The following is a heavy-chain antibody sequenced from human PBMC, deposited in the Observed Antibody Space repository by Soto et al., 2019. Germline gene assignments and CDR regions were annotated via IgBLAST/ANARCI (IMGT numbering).Heavy chain of an antibody. CDR2: MNPNSGNT. CDR3: ARGLTTMVRGVIINWFDP. CDR1: GYTCTIYD. Sequence: ASLKGSCKASGYTCTIYDINCVLQSTRQGLEWMGWMNPNSGNTGYAQKFQGRVTMTRNTSISTAYMELSSLRSEDTAVYYCARGLTTMVRGVIINWFDPWGQGTLVTVSS. D-gene: IGHD3-10*01. V-gene: IGHV1-8*01. J-gene: IGHJ5*02.